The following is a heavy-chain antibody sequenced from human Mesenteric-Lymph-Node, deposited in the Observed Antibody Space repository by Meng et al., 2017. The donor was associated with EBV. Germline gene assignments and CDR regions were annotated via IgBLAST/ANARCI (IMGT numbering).Heavy chain of an antibody. CDR2: INHRGNN. Sequence: LHVSAPCLVTPSPTLPPTAAVDGASISCNHWWTWVRQPPGQGLEWIGDINHRGNNNYDPSLWRRVTVSVAKSTNQFSLKLASVTAADTDMYLCASRPPYDSGNGLYVWGQETTVTVSS. J-gene: IGHJ6*02. CDR3: ASRPPYDSGNGLYV. CDR1: GASISCNHW. D-gene: IGHD3-10*01. V-gene: IGHV4-4*02.